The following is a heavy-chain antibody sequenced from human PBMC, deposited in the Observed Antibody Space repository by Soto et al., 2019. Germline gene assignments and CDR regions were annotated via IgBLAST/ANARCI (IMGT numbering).Heavy chain of an antibody. CDR3: ARASGYSSSWALYGMDV. V-gene: IGHV3-21*01. Sequence: EVQLVASGGGLVKPGGSLRLSCAASGFTFSSYSMNWVRQAPGKGLEWVSYISSSSSYIYYADSVKGRFTISRDNAKNSLYLQMNSLRAEDTAVYYCARASGYSSSWALYGMDVWGQGTTVTVSS. J-gene: IGHJ6*02. CDR2: ISSSSSYI. D-gene: IGHD6-13*01. CDR1: GFTFSSYS.